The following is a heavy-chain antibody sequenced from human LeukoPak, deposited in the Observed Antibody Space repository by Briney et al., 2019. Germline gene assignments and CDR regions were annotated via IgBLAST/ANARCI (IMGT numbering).Heavy chain of an antibody. CDR3: ASASRGFCSGGNCYRVNFDS. CDR1: GFTFSIYW. V-gene: IGHV3-7*01. D-gene: IGHD2-15*01. J-gene: IGHJ4*02. Sequence: GGSLRLSCAASGFTFSIYWMSWVRQAPGRGLEWVANIKQDGSEKDYVDSVRGRFTISRDNAKNSLYLQMSSLRAEDTAVYYCASASRGFCSGGNCYRVNFDSWGQGALVTVSS. CDR2: IKQDGSEK.